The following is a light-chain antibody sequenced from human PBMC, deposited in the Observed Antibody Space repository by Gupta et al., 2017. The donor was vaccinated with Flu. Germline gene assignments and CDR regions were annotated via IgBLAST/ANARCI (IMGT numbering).Light chain of an antibody. CDR3: QQYYSTPPT. CDR2: WAS. Sequence: DIVMTQSPDSLAVSLGERATINCKSSQSVLYSSNNKNYLAWYQQKPGQPPKLLIYWASTRESGVPDRFRGSGSGTDFTLTISSLQAEDVAVYYCQQYYSTPPTVGQGTKVEIK. J-gene: IGKJ1*01. V-gene: IGKV4-1*01. CDR1: QSVLYSSNNKNY.